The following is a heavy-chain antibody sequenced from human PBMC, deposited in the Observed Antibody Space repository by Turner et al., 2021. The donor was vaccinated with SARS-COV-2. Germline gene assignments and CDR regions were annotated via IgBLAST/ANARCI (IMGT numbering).Heavy chain of an antibody. V-gene: IGHV4-39*01. D-gene: IGHD5-18*01. Sequence: QLQLQESGPGLVKPSETLSLTCTVSGGSISSSDYYWGWIRQPPGKGLEWMGSSSYSGSTFYNPSLKSRVTISVDTSKNQFSLKLSSVTAADTAVYYCASTVWLRGAFDMWGQGTMVTVSS. CDR3: ASTVWLRGAFDM. CDR1: GGSISSSDYY. CDR2: SSYSGST. J-gene: IGHJ3*02.